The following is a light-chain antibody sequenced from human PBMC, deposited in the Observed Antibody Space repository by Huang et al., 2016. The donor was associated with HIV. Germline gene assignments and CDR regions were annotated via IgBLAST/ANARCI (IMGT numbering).Light chain of an antibody. CDR2: WAS. V-gene: IGKV4-1*01. CDR3: QQYYTTPGLT. J-gene: IGKJ4*01. CDR1: QSVLYNANNKNY. Sequence: DIVMTQSPDSLAVSLGERATINCQSSQSVLYNANNKNYLAWYQQKPGQAPKLLIYWASTRESGVPDRFSGSGSGTDFTLTISSLQAEDVAVYYCQQYYTTPGLTFGGGTKVEIK.